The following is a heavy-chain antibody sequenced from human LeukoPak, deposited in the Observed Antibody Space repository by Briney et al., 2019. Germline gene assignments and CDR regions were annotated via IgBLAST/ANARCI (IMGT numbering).Heavy chain of an antibody. CDR1: GFTFSSYA. Sequence: GGSLRPSCAASGFTFSSYAMSWVRQAPGKGLEWVSAISGNGGSTYYADSVKGRFTISRDNSKNTLYLQMNSLRAEDTAVYYCAKDTAMVQYYFDYWGQGTLVTVSS. D-gene: IGHD5-18*01. J-gene: IGHJ4*02. CDR2: ISGNGGST. V-gene: IGHV3-23*01. CDR3: AKDTAMVQYYFDY.